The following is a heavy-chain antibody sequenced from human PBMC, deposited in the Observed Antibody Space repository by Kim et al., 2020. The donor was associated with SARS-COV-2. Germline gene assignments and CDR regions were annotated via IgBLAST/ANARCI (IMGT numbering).Heavy chain of an antibody. CDR1: GYTFTSYA. CDR3: ARGMYYYGSGSYYNPNYYYDMDG. Sequence: ASVKVSCKASGYTFTSYAMHWVRQAPGQRLEWMGWTNAGNGNTKYSQKFQGRVTITRATSASTAYMELSSLRSEDTAVYYCARGMYYYGSGSYYNPNYYYDMDGWGQGTTMTISS. V-gene: IGHV1-3*01. D-gene: IGHD3-10*01. CDR2: TNAGNGNT. J-gene: IGHJ6*01.